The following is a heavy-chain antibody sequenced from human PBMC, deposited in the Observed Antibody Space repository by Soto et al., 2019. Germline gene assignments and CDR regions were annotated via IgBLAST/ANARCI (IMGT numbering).Heavy chain of an antibody. V-gene: IGHV1-18*01. D-gene: IGHD3-10*01. CDR2: ISAYNGNT. CDR1: GYTFTSYG. CDR3: ARDSSLWFGELLADY. Sequence: ASVKVSCKASGYTFTSYGISWVRQAPGQGLEWMGWISAYNGNTNYAQKLQGRVTMTTDTSTSKAYMELRSLRSDDTAVYYCARDSSLWFGELLADYWGQGTLVTVSS. J-gene: IGHJ4*02.